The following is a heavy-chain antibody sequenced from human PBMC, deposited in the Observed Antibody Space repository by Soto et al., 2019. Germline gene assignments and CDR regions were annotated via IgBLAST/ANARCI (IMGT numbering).Heavy chain of an antibody. Sequence: GGSLRLSCAASGFTFSSSPMSWVRQAQGKGLEWVSAIGAGADTTYYADSVKGRFTISRDNYKNTLYLQMNSLRADDTAVYYCAKYVTPCSGGSCYRNFDYWGQGTLVTVSS. CDR2: IGAGADTT. CDR1: GFTFSSSP. J-gene: IGHJ4*02. CDR3: AKYVTPCSGGSCYRNFDY. D-gene: IGHD2-15*01. V-gene: IGHV3-23*01.